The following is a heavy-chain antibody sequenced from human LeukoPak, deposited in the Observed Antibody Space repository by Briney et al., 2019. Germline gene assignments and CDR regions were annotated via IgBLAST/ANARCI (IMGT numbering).Heavy chain of an antibody. CDR2: IRSKAYGGTT. D-gene: IGHD3-10*01. V-gene: IGHV3-49*04. CDR1: GFTFGDYA. CDR3: ITSPNALWFGESWGQH. J-gene: IGHJ4*02. Sequence: PGGSLRLSCTASGFTFGDYAMSWVRQAPGKGLEWVGFIRSKAYGGTTEYAASVKGRFTISRDDSKSIAYLQMNSLKTEDTAVYYCITSPNALWFGESWGQHWGQGTLVTVSS.